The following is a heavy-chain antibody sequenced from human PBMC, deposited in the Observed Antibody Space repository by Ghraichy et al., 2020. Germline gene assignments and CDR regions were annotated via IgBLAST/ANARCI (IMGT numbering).Heavy chain of an antibody. Sequence: GESLNISCAASGFTFSSYWMSWVRQAPGKGLEWVANIKQDGSEKYYVDSVKGRFTISRDNAKNSLYLQMNSLRAEDTAVYYCAKVVRYSHSSWYFSYFDYWGQGTLVTVSS. J-gene: IGHJ4*02. CDR3: AKVVRYSHSSWYFSYFDY. CDR2: IKQDGSEK. CDR1: GFTFSSYW. D-gene: IGHD6-13*01. V-gene: IGHV3-7*03.